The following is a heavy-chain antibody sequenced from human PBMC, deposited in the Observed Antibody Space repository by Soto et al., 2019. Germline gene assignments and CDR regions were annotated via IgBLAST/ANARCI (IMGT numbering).Heavy chain of an antibody. CDR1: GGTFDTYA. V-gene: IGHV1-69*12. CDR3: ARDKGRPQLGGNYYYITDG. Sequence: QVHLVQSGAEVKKPGSSVKVSCKVSGGTFDTYAISWVRQAPGQGLEWMGGIIPVFRAPDYAQKFQGRVTITADESARTAHMELTGLRFEDTAVYYCARDKGRPQLGGNYYYITDGWGQGTSVTVSS. J-gene: IGHJ6*02. CDR2: IIPVFRAP. D-gene: IGHD3-3*02.